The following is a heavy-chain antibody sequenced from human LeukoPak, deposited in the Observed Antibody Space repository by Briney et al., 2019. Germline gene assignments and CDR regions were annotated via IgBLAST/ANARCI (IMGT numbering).Heavy chain of an antibody. CDR3: AKAGALYSSSWYPSWFDP. J-gene: IGHJ5*02. Sequence: PGGSLRLSCAASGFTFDDYAMQWVRQAPGKGLEWVSGISWNSGSIGYADSVKGRFTISRDNAKNSLYLQMNSLRAEDTALYYCAKAGALYSSSWYPSWFDPWGQGTLVTVSS. CDR2: ISWNSGSI. V-gene: IGHV3-9*01. D-gene: IGHD6-13*01. CDR1: GFTFDDYA.